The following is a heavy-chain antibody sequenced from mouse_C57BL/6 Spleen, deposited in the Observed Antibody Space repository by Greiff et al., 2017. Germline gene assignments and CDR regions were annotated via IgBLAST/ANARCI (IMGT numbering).Heavy chain of an antibody. CDR2: IYPGAGDT. J-gene: IGHJ3*01. CDR3: ASYDYPFGY. V-gene: IGHV1-82*01. Sequence: LQESGPELVKPGASVKISCKASGYAFSSSWMNWVKQRPGKGLEWIGRIYPGAGDTNYNGKFKGKATLTEDKSSRTASMQLRSLTSEDSPVYYCASYDYPFGYWGQGTLVTVSA. D-gene: IGHD2-4*01. CDR1: GYAFSSSW.